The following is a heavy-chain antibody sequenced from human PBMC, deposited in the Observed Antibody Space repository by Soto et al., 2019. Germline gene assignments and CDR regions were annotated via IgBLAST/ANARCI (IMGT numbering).Heavy chain of an antibody. V-gene: IGHV1-69*13. CDR3: ARLAVTAMAAYYYYGMDV. J-gene: IGHJ6*02. CDR1: GGTFSSYA. Sequence: SVKVSCKASGGTFSSYAMSWVRQAPGQGLEWMGGIIPIFGTANYAQKFQGRVTITADESTSTAYMELSSLRSEDTAVYYCARLAVTAMAAYYYYGMDVWGQGTTVTVSS. D-gene: IGHD5-18*01. CDR2: IIPIFGTA.